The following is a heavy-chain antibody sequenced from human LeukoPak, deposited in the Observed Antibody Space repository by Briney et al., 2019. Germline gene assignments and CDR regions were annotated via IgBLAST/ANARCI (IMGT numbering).Heavy chain of an antibody. CDR3: ARALAVTGTGGFDP. D-gene: IGHD6-19*01. CDR1: GFTFNNYW. CDR2: INTDGSST. Sequence: PGGSLKLSCTASGFTFNNYWMHWVRQAPGKGPVWVSRINTDGSSTSYADSVKGRFTISRDNAKNTLYLQMNSLRAEDTAVYYCARALAVTGTGGFDPWGQGTLVTASS. J-gene: IGHJ5*02. V-gene: IGHV3-74*01.